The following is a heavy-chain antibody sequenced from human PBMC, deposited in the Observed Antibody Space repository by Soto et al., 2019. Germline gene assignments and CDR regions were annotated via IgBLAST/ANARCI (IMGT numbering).Heavy chain of an antibody. V-gene: IGHV3-49*03. J-gene: IGHJ4*02. CDR1: GFTFGDYA. Sequence: EVQLVESGGGLVQPGRSLRLSCTASGFTFGDYAMSWFRQAPGKGLEWVGFIRSKAYGGTTEYAASVKGRFTISRDDSKSIAYLQMNSLKTEDTAVYYCTRGGYSGYDLRIEYWGQGTLVTVSS. D-gene: IGHD5-12*01. CDR3: TRGGYSGYDLRIEY. CDR2: IRSKAYGGTT.